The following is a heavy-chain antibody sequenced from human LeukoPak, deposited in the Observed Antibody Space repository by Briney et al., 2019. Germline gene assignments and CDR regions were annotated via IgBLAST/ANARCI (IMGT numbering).Heavy chain of an antibody. J-gene: IGHJ4*02. V-gene: IGHV3-23*01. D-gene: IGHD3-16*01. CDR3: ANGGGARHFHD. CDR2: ISNDAISS. CDR1: GFTFSNFP. Sequence: GGSLRLSCADSGFTFSNFPMSWVRQAPGRGLEWVSRISNDAISSLYADSVKGRFTISRDNSKSTLYLQMNSLRVEDTAVYYCANGGGARHFHDWGQGTLVIVSS.